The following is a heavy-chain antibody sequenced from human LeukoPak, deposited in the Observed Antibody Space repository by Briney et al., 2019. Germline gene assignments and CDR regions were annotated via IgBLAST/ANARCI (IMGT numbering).Heavy chain of an antibody. CDR3: ARQVRYNSGWFVSDY. CDR2: INHRGST. D-gene: IGHD6-19*01. V-gene: IGHV4-34*01. J-gene: IGHJ4*02. CDR1: GGSFSGYY. Sequence: PSETLSLTCAVYGGSFSGYYWSWIRQPPGKGLEWIGEINHRGSTNYNPSLKSRVTISVDTSKNQFSLKLSSVTAADTAVFYCARQVRYNSGWFVSDYWGQGTLVTVSS.